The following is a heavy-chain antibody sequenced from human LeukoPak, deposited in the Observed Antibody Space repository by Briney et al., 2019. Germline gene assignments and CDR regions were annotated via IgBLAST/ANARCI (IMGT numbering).Heavy chain of an antibody. V-gene: IGHV1-18*04. D-gene: IGHD1-7*01. CDR2: ISAYNGNT. CDR1: GYTVTSYY. J-gene: IGHJ4*02. Sequence: GASVKVSCKASGYTVTSYYMHWVRQAPGQGLEWMGWISAYNGNTKCEQKFQGRVTMTTDTSTSTAYMELRSLRSDDTAVYYCARDSSSIIGTTLHFDYWGQGTLVTVSS. CDR3: ARDSSSIIGTTLHFDY.